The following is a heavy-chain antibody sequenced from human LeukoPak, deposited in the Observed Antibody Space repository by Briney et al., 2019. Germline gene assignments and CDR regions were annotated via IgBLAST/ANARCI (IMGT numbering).Heavy chain of an antibody. J-gene: IGHJ1*01. CDR3: ARSSGSGSYRLEYFQY. D-gene: IGHD3-10*01. CDR1: GYTFTSYY. V-gene: IGHV1-46*01. CDR2: INPSGGST. Sequence: GASVKVSCKASGYTFTSYYMHWVRQAPGQGLEWMTIINPSGGSTTYAQKFQGRVTMSRDTSTNTVYMELSSLRSEDTAVYYCARSSGSGSYRLEYFQYWGQGTLVTVSS.